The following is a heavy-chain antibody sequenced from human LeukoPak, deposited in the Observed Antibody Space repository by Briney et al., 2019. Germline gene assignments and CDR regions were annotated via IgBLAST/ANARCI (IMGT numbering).Heavy chain of an antibody. D-gene: IGHD5-24*01. V-gene: IGHV4-59*12. Sequence: SETLSLTCTVSGGSISNYYWSWIRQPPGKGLEWIGYFYYSGSTSYNPSLKSRVTISVATSKNQFSLKLSSVTAADTAVYYCARDRDGYAYSFDYWGQGTLVTVSS. CDR1: GGSISNYY. J-gene: IGHJ4*02. CDR2: FYYSGST. CDR3: ARDRDGYAYSFDY.